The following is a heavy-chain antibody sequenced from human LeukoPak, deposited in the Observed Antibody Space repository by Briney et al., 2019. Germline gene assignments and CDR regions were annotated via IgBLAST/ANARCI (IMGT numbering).Heavy chain of an antibody. D-gene: IGHD1-1*01. V-gene: IGHV3-64D*06. CDR2: ISSNGGST. J-gene: IGHJ4*02. CDR3: VKDLTPAGSLERPTDY. CDR1: GFTYSSYA. Sequence: PGGSLRLSCSASGFTYSSYAMHWVRQAPGKGLEYVSAISSNGGSTYYADSVKGRFTISRDNSKNTLYLQMSSLRAEDTAVYYCVKDLTPAGSLERPTDYWGQGTLVTVSS.